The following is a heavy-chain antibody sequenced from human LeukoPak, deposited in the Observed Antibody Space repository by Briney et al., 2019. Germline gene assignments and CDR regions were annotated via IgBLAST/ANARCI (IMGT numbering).Heavy chain of an antibody. Sequence: GGSLRLSCAASGFTFGSYAMNWVRQAPGKGLQWVSSISASGGVTYYAESVKGRFTISRDNSNNTLFLRMNSLRVEDTALYYCAKAYSSSDYYYMDVWGKGTTVTVSS. CDR1: GFTFGSYA. J-gene: IGHJ6*03. V-gene: IGHV3-23*01. CDR2: ISASGGVT. CDR3: AKAYSSSDYYYMDV. D-gene: IGHD6-6*01.